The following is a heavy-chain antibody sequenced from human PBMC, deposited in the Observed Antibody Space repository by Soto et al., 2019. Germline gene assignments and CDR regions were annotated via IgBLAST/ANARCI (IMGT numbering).Heavy chain of an antibody. CDR2: INHSGST. Sequence: SLTCAVYGGSFSGYYWSWIRQPPGKGLEWIGEINHSGSTNYNPSLKSRVTISVDTSKNQFSLKLSSVTAADTAVYYCARKMPTMIVVVIQNWFDPWGQGTLVTVSS. J-gene: IGHJ5*02. V-gene: IGHV4-34*01. D-gene: IGHD3-22*01. CDR1: GGSFSGYY. CDR3: ARKMPTMIVVVIQNWFDP.